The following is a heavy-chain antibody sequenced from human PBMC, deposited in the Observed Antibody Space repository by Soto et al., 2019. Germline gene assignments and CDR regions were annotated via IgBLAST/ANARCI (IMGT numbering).Heavy chain of an antibody. CDR3: ARGPITTIPRFDP. CDR1: GGSFSGYY. CDR2: INHSGST. J-gene: IGHJ5*02. V-gene: IGHV4-34*01. D-gene: IGHD3-22*01. Sequence: PSETLSLTCAVYGGSFSGYYWSWIRQPPGKGLEWIGEINHSGSTNYNPSLTSRVTISVDTSKNQFSLKLNSVTAADTAVYYCARGPITTIPRFDPWGQGTLVTVS.